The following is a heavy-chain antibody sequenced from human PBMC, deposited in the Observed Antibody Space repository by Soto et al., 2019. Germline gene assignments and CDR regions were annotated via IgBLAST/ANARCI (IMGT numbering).Heavy chain of an antibody. J-gene: IGHJ6*02. CDR1: GYSFTSYW. CDR3: ARLAAAGSYYYYGMDV. CDR2: IYPGDSDT. V-gene: IGHV5-51*01. Sequence: PGESLKISCKGSGYSFTSYWIGWVRQMPGKGLEWMGIIYPGDSDTRYSPSFQGQVTISADKSISTAYLQWSSLKASGTAMYYCARLAAAGSYYYYGMDVWGQGTTVTVSS. D-gene: IGHD6-13*01.